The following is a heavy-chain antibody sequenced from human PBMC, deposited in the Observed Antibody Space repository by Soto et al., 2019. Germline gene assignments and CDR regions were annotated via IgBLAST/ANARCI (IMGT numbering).Heavy chain of an antibody. CDR3: ARWDHINRYFDY. CDR1: GDSVSSSSVV. CDR2: TYYRSGWNN. D-gene: IGHD1-26*01. J-gene: IGHJ4*02. V-gene: IGHV6-1*01. Sequence: QVQLQQSGPRLVKPSQTLSLTCAISGDSVSSSSVVWNWIRQSPSTGLQWLGRTYYRSGWNNDYAVSVRSRITITPDTSMNQLSLQLNSVTPEDAAVYYCARWDHINRYFDYWGQGALVAVSS.